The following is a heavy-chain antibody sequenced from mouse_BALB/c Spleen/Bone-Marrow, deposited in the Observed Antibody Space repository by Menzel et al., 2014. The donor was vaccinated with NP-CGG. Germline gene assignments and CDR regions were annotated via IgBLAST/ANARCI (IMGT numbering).Heavy chain of an antibody. CDR1: GYTFSNYW. CDR2: IYPGNSDT. CDR3: TTLARTNFDY. V-gene: IGHV1-5*01. D-gene: IGHD3-1*01. Sequence: VQLQQPGTVLARPGAAVKMSCKASGYTFSNYWMHWVKQRPGQGLEWIGTIYPGNSDTTYNQKIKGKAKLTAVTSTSTAYMDLSSLTNEDSAVYYCTTLARTNFDYWGQGTTLTVSS. J-gene: IGHJ2*01.